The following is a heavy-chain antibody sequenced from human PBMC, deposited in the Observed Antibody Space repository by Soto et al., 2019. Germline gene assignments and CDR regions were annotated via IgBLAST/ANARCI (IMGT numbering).Heavy chain of an antibody. CDR1: GFTVTSHY. CDR2: IYSGSST. Sequence: EVQLVESGGGLVQPGGSLRLSCAASGFTVTSHYMSWVRQAPGKGLEWVSVIYSGSSTYYAVSVKGRFTISRDNSKNTLYLQMNSLRAEDTAVYYCARDLYFDYWGQGTLVTVSS. CDR3: ARDLYFDY. V-gene: IGHV3-66*01. J-gene: IGHJ4*02.